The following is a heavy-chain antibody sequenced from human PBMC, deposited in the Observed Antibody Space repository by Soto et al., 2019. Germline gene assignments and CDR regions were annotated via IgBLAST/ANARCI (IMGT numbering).Heavy chain of an antibody. J-gene: IGHJ4*02. Sequence: VKLVESGGGVVQPGGSLRLSCAASGFTFNVYGMHWVRQAPDKGLEWVVLISYDGSNQYNADSVEGRFTISRDNSKNTLFLQMNSLRADDTAVYYCAKDQAPGQGSFDSWGQGTLVTVSS. CDR2: ISYDGSNQ. CDR3: AKDQAPGQGSFDS. CDR1: GFTFNVYG. V-gene: IGHV3-30*18. D-gene: IGHD6-6*01.